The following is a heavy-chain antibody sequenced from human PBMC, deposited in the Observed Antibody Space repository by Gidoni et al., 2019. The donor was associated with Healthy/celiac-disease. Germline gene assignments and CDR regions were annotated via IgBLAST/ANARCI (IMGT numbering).Heavy chain of an antibody. CDR3: ARVESTGTTREDY. J-gene: IGHJ4*02. CDR2: IWYDGSNK. CDR1: GFTFSSYG. Sequence: QVQLVESGGGVVQPGRSLRLSCAASGFTFSSYGMHWVRQAPGKGLEWVAVIWYDGSNKYYADSVKGRFTISRDNSKNTLDLQMNSLRAEDTAVYYCARVESTGTTREDYRGQGTLVTVSS. V-gene: IGHV3-33*01. D-gene: IGHD1-7*01.